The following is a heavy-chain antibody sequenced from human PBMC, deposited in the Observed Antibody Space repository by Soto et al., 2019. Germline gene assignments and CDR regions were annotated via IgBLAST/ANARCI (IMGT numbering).Heavy chain of an antibody. CDR3: ARVAAADY. D-gene: IGHD6-13*01. J-gene: IGHJ4*02. CDR2: ISYDGSNK. CDR1: GFTFSTYG. Sequence: GGSLRLSCAASGFTFSTYGMHWVRQAPGKGLEWVAIISYDGSNKYYVDSVKGRFTISRDNSKNSLYLQMNSLRAEDTAVYSCARVAAADYWGQGTLVTVSS. V-gene: IGHV3-30*03.